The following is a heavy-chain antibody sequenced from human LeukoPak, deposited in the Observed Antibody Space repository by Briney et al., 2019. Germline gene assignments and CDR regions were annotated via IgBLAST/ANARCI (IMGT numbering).Heavy chain of an antibody. CDR2: IKQDGSEK. CDR1: GFTFSSYA. J-gene: IGHJ4*02. Sequence: GGSLRLSCAASGFTFSSYAMSWVRQAPGKGLEWVANIKQDGSEKYYVDSVKGRFTISRDNAKNSLYLQMNSLRAEDTAVYYCARIGYCSGGSCYFNDYWGQGTLVTVSS. V-gene: IGHV3-7*01. D-gene: IGHD2-15*01. CDR3: ARIGYCSGGSCYFNDY.